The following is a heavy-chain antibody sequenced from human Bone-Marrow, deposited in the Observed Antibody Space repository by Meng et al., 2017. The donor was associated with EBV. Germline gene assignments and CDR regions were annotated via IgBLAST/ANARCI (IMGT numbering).Heavy chain of an antibody. V-gene: IGHV1-46*01. CDR3: SRDGGNHYCHP. CDR2: IISRGGRT. J-gene: IGHJ5*02. CDR1: GNICTISY. D-gene: IGHD1-26*01. Sequence: QLELQGAGAEKSGASVNISRTAAGNICTISYFHWGRQGPGQGVEWMGRIISRGGRTIYSHNFRGRGLITREASTSNVYSQVRSSRSADAAADFCSRDGGNHYCHPWGQGTLVTVSS.